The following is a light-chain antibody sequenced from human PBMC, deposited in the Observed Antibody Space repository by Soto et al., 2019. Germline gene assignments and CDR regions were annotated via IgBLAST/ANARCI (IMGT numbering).Light chain of an antibody. CDR2: ATS. CDR1: QTVSSY. J-gene: IGKJ5*01. CDR3: QQSFTTPS. V-gene: IGKV1-39*01. Sequence: IPMNQSPSSLSAYVGDRVNIPCRASQTVSSYLNWYQQKPGTVPKLLIYATSNLQSGVPSRFSGRGFGTDFTLTISSLQPEDFATYYCQQSFTTPSFGQGTRLEIK.